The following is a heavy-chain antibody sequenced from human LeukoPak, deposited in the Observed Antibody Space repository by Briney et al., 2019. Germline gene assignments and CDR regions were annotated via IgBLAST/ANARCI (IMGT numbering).Heavy chain of an antibody. CDR1: GYTFTSYA. Sequence: ASVKVSCKASGYTFTSYAMHWVRQAPGQRLEWMGWINAGNGNTKYSQRFQGRVTITRDTSASTAYMELSSLRSEDTAVYYCASIYGSGSYPEIWGQGTLVTVSS. CDR2: INAGNGNT. D-gene: IGHD3-10*01. J-gene: IGHJ4*02. V-gene: IGHV1-3*01. CDR3: ASIYGSGSYPEI.